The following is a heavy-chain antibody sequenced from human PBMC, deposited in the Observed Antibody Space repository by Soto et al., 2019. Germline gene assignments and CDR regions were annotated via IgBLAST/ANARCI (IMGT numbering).Heavy chain of an antibody. Sequence: GASVKVSCKTSGYTFTAYYMHWLRQAPGHGLEWLGWTSPKTGGAKYSHTFQGRVSMTRNTSISTAYMELTGLSTDDTAVYYCARSSGSYSKWFDSWGQGTLVTVS. J-gene: IGHJ5*01. D-gene: IGHD3-10*01. CDR1: GYTFTAYY. CDR3: ARSSGSYSKWFDS. CDR2: TSPKTGGA. V-gene: IGHV1-2*02.